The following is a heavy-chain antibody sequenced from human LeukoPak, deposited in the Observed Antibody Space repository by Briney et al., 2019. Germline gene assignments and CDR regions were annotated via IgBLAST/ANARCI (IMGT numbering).Heavy chain of an antibody. D-gene: IGHD6-19*01. J-gene: IGHJ3*02. Sequence: PGGSLRLSCAASGFTFSSYAMSWVRQAPGKGLEWVSAISGSGGSTYYADSVKGRFTISRDNSKNTLYLQMNSLRAEDTAVYYCAKASYSSGWSTGRDAFDIWGQGTMVTVSS. CDR3: AKASYSSGWSTGRDAFDI. CDR1: GFTFSSYA. CDR2: ISGSGGST. V-gene: IGHV3-23*01.